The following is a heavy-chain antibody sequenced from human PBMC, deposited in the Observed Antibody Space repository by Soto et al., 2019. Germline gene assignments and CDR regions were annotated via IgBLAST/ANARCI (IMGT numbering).Heavy chain of an antibody. CDR3: ASNKIQPKAARPPHSYYYGMDA. CDR1: GYSFTSYW. CDR2: IDPIDSYT. J-gene: IGHJ6*02. Sequence: VESLKISCKGSGYSFTSYWISWVRQMPWKGLEWMGRIDPIDSYTNYSPSFQGHVTISADKSISTAYLQWSSLKASDTAMYYCASNKIQPKAARPPHSYYYGMDALGHGTTVTVS. V-gene: IGHV5-10-1*01. D-gene: IGHD6-6*01.